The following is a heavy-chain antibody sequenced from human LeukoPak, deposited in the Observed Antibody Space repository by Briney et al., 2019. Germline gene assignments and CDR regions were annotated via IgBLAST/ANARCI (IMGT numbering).Heavy chain of an antibody. D-gene: IGHD1-26*01. V-gene: IGHV3-53*01. CDR3: ARGSIMGARGLGDY. CDR2: IYSGGST. Sequence: PGGSLRLSCAASGFTVSNNYMNWVRQAPGKGLEWVSLIYSGGSTYYADSVKGRFSISRDSSKNTLYLQMNSLRAEDTAVYYCARGSIMGARGLGDYWGQGTMVTVSS. CDR1: GFTVSNNY. J-gene: IGHJ3*01.